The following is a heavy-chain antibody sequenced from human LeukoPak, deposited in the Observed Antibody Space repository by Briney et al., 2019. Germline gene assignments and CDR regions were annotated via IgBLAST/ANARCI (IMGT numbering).Heavy chain of an antibody. D-gene: IGHD6-6*01. J-gene: IGHJ3*02. CDR2: IYTSGST. CDR1: GGSISSYY. CDR3: ASGSSIAAPADAFDI. Sequence: TSETLPLTCTVSGGSISSYYWSWIRQPAGKGLEWIGRIYTSGSTNYNPSLKSRVTMSVDTSKNQFSLKLSSVTAADTAVYYCASGSSIAAPADAFDIWGQGTMVTVSS. V-gene: IGHV4-4*07.